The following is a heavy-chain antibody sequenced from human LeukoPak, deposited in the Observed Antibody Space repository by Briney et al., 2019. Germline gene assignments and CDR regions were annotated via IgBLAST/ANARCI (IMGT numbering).Heavy chain of an antibody. J-gene: IGHJ4*02. CDR3: ARLRSLDK. CDR2: IKEDDSEI. Sequence: PGGSLRLSCAASGFTFSSYWMHWVRQAPGKGLEWVANIKEDDSEIYYVESVKGRFTISRDNAKNSLYLEMSSLRVEDTAVYFCARLRSLDKWGQGTLVTVS. D-gene: IGHD5-24*01. V-gene: IGHV3-7*01. CDR1: GFTFSSYW.